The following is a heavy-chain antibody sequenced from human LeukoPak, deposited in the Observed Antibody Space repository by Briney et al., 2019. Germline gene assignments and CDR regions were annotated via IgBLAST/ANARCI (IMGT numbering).Heavy chain of an antibody. CDR1: GGSFSGYY. J-gene: IGHJ4*02. CDR3: ARDWNRYAY. Sequence: PSETLSLTCAVYGGSFSGYYWSWIRQPPGKGLEWIGSFSCSGSTYYNPSLKSRITISVDTSKSQYSLYMNSVTAADTVVYYCARDWNRYAYWGQGTLVTVSS. CDR2: FSCSGST. V-gene: IGHV4-34*11. D-gene: IGHD1-1*01.